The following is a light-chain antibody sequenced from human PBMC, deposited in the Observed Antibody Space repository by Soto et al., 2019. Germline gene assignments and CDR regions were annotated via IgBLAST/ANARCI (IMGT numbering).Light chain of an antibody. CDR3: SSYTTSSALKVV. CDR2: DVS. CDR1: GSDVGGSNS. V-gene: IGLV2-14*01. J-gene: IGLJ2*01. Sequence: QSVLTQPASVSGSPGQSSTLSCTGTGSDVGGSNSVSWYQQHPGKAPKLMIYDVSNWPSGVSNRFSGSKSGNTASLTISGLQAEDEADYYCSSYTTSSALKVVFGGGTELTVL.